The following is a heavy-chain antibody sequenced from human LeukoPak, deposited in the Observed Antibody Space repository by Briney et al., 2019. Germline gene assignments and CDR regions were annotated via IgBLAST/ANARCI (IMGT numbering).Heavy chain of an antibody. V-gene: IGHV4-59*01. CDR3: ARDSSYYDILTGHYYYYGMDV. CDR1: GGSISSYY. D-gene: IGHD3-9*01. Sequence: PSETLSLTCTVSGGSISSYYWIWIRQPPGKGLEWIGYIYYSGSTNYNPSLKSRVTISVDTSKNQFSLKLSSVTAADTAVYYCARDSSYYDILTGHYYYYGMDVWGKGTTVTVSS. CDR2: IYYSGST. J-gene: IGHJ6*04.